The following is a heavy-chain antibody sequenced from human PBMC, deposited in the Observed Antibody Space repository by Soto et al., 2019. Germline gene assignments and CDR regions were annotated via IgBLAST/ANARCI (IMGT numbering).Heavy chain of an antibody. V-gene: IGHV4-59*12. J-gene: IGHJ4*02. Sequence: SETLSLTCTVSGGSISGYAWSWIRQPPGRGLEWIGYIYYSGSTTYKPSLKSRVTTSVDTYKNEFSLKLSSVTAADTAVYYCARVTPYYDFWSGGYSDYWGQGTLVTVSS. CDR3: ARVTPYYDFWSGGYSDY. D-gene: IGHD3-3*01. CDR2: IYYSGST. CDR1: GGSISGYA.